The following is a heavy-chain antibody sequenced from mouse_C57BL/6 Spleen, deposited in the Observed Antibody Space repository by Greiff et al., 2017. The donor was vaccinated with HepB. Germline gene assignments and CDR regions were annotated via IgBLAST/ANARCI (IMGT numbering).Heavy chain of an antibody. V-gene: IGHV1-19*01. J-gene: IGHJ1*03. CDR3: ARSDYGSSFLYWYFDV. CDR2: INPYNGGT. Sequence: VQLQQSGPVLVKPGASVKMSCKASGYTFTDYYMNWVKQSHGKSLEWIGVINPYNGGTSYNQKFKGKATLTVDKSSSTAYMELNSLTSEDSAVYYCARSDYGSSFLYWYFDVWGTGTTVTVSS. D-gene: IGHD1-1*01. CDR1: GYTFTDYY.